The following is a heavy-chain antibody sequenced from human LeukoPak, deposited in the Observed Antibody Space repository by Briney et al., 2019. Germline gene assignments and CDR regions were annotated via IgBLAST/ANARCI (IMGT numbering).Heavy chain of an antibody. D-gene: IGHD2-15*01. Sequence: GGSLRLSCAASGFTFSDYYMSWIRQAPGKGLEWVSYISSSGSTIYYADSVKGRFTISRDNAKNSLYLQMNSLRAEDTAVYYCARGGCSGGSCSIFYYYYYMDVWGKGTTVTVSS. J-gene: IGHJ6*03. CDR2: ISSSGSTI. CDR1: GFTFSDYY. CDR3: ARGGCSGGSCSIFYYYYYMDV. V-gene: IGHV3-11*04.